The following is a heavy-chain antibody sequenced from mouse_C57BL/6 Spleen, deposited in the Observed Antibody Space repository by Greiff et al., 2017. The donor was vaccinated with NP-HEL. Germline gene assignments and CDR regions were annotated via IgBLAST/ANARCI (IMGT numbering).Heavy chain of an antibody. CDR2: IDPENGDT. CDR1: GFNIKDDH. J-gene: IGHJ3*01. CDR3: TPHYYGTTWFAY. D-gene: IGHD1-1*01. V-gene: IGHV14-4*01. Sequence: EVKLMESGAELVRPGASVKLSCTASGFNIKDDHMHWVKQRPEQGLEWIGWIDPENGDTEYASKFQGKATITADTSSNTAYLQVSSLTSEDTAVYYCTPHYYGTTWFAYWGQGTLVTVSA.